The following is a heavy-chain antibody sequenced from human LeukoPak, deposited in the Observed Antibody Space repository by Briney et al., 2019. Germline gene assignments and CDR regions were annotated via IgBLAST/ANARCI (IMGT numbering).Heavy chain of an antibody. CDR3: VRGPRFDY. CDR1: GYTFTSFG. CDR2: MRTYNGNT. J-gene: IGHJ4*02. Sequence: EASVKVSCKASGYTFTSFGISWVRQAPGQGLEWMGWMRTYNGNTNYAQRLQGKVTMTTDISTSTAYMELRSLRSDDTAVYYCVRGPRFDYWGQGTLVTVSS. V-gene: IGHV1-18*01.